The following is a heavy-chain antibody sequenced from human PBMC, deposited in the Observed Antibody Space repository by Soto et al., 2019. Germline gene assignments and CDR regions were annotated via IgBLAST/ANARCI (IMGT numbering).Heavy chain of an antibody. CDR1: GYTFTSYD. V-gene: IGHV1-8*01. CDR3: ARETGGAVRY. J-gene: IGHJ4*02. Sequence: QVQLVQSGAEVKKPGASVKVSCKASGYTFTSYDINWVRQATGQGLEWMGWMNPNSGNTGYAQKCQGRVTMARNTSITTAYLALSSLRSEVTVVYYCARETGGAVRYWGQGTLVTVSS. D-gene: IGHD2-8*02. CDR2: MNPNSGNT.